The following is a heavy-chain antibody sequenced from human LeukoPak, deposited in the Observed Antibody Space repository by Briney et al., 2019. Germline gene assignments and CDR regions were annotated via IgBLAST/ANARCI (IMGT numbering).Heavy chain of an antibody. CDR1: GFTFNNAW. Sequence: PGGSLRLSCAASGFTFNNAWMSWVRQAPGKGLEWVGRIKSKTDGGTTDYAAPVKGRFTISRDDSINTQYLQMNSLKTEDTAVYYCTTYYYDSTSDLGYWGQGTLVTVSS. D-gene: IGHD3-22*01. J-gene: IGHJ4*02. V-gene: IGHV3-15*01. CDR2: IKSKTDGGTT. CDR3: TTYYYDSTSDLGY.